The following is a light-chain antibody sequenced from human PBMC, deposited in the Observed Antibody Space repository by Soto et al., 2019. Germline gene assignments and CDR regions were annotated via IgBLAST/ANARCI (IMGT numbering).Light chain of an antibody. J-gene: IGKJ3*01. V-gene: IGKV1D-12*01. CDR1: RGLSSW. CDR3: QQANSLP. CDR2: AAS. Sequence: DIQMTQSPSSVSASVGDRVTITCRASRGLSSWLAWYQQKPGKAPKVLIYAASSLQSGVPSRFSGSGSGTDFTLTISSLQSEDFATHYCQQANSLPFGPGTKV.